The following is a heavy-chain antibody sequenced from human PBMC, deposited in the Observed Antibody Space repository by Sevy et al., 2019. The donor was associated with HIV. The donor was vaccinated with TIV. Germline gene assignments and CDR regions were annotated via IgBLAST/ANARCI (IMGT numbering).Heavy chain of an antibody. CDR2: IKQDGTGE. CDR1: GFTFSRHY. D-gene: IGHD6-19*01. J-gene: IGHJ4*02. V-gene: IGHV3-7*01. Sequence: GGSLRLSCAVSGFTFSRHYMTWVRQAPGKGLEWVANIKQDGTGEYYVDSVKGRFTISRDNAKNSLYLQMNSLRAEDTAVYYCARGSGWLTDYWGQGTLVTVSS. CDR3: ARGSGWLTDY.